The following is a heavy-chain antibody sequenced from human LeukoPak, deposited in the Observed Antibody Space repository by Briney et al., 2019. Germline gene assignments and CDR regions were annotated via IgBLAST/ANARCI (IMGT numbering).Heavy chain of an antibody. D-gene: IGHD3-10*01. CDR1: GLSVSRSY. CDR2: IYAGGGT. CDR3: VGDFDY. J-gene: IGHJ4*02. Sequence: GGSLRLSCAASGLSVSRSYMTWVRQAPGKGLEWVSVIYAGGGTDYADSVKGRFTIFRDNSKNTVYLQMNGLRDEDTAVYYCVGDFDYWGQGTLVTVSS. V-gene: IGHV3-53*01.